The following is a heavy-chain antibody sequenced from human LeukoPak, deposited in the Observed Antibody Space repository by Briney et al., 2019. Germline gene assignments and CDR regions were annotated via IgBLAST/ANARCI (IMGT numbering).Heavy chain of an antibody. CDR1: GFTVSNNY. J-gene: IGHJ4*02. D-gene: IGHD5-24*01. V-gene: IGHV3-66*01. CDR2: IYSGGST. CDR3: VKDDGWVQYAN. Sequence: GGSLRLSCAASGFTVSNNYMRWVRQAPGKGLEWVSLIYSGGSTYYADSVKGRFIISRDNSKNTVYLQMNSLSAEDAAVYYCVKDDGWVQYANWGQGTLVTVSS.